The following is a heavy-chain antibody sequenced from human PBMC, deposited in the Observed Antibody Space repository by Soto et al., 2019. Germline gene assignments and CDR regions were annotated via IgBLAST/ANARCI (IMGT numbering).Heavy chain of an antibody. V-gene: IGHV3-30*03. Sequence: QVQLVESGGGMVQPGGSLRLSCVASGFTFNTHGMHWVRQSPGKGLDWVAILSYDGSNQYYADSVKGRFTVSRDNSKNTLYLQMDSLRPQDTAVYYCARGPLSWFQRPWDYRDVWGRGTKVTVSS. CDR3: ARGPLSWFQRPWDYRDV. D-gene: IGHD6-25*01. J-gene: IGHJ6*03. CDR1: GFTFNTHG. CDR2: LSYDGSNQ.